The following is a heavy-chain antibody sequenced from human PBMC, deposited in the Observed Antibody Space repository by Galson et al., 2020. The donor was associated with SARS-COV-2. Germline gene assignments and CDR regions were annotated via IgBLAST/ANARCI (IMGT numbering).Heavy chain of an antibody. CDR1: GGSISSGGYY. Sequence: SETLSLTCTVSGGSISSGGYYWSWIRQHPGKGLEWIGYIYYSGSTYYNPSLKSRVTISVDTSKNQFSLKLSSVTAADTAVYYCARDIVTTTSGYYYGRDVWGQGTTVTVSS. CDR3: ARDIVTTTSGYYYGRDV. CDR2: IYYSGST. V-gene: IGHV4-31*03. D-gene: IGHD4-17*01. J-gene: IGHJ6*02.